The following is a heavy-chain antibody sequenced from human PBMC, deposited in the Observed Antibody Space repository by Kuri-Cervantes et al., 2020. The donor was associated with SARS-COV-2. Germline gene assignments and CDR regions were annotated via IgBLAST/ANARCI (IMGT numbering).Heavy chain of an antibody. D-gene: IGHD4-11*01. Sequence: LTCAASGFTFSSYAMSWVRQAPGKGLEWVSAISGSGGSTYYADSVKGRFTISRDNSKNTLYLQMNSLRAEDTAVYYCAKGDYKALDYWGQGTLVTVSS. CDR2: ISGSGGST. J-gene: IGHJ4*02. V-gene: IGHV3-23*01. CDR1: GFTFSSYA. CDR3: AKGDYKALDY.